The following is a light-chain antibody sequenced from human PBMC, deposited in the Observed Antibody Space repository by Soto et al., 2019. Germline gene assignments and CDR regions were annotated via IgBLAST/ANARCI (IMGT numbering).Light chain of an antibody. CDR1: QTISSW. CDR3: QPYSRLWS. CDR2: KAS. V-gene: IGKV1-5*03. J-gene: IGKJ1*01. Sequence: IHMSQSPSTLSGSVRDSFTRSFRASQTISSWLARYQQKPGKAPKLLIYKASSLESGVPPRFSGDGSGTEFTLTISSLPRDDFGIYYCQPYSRLWSFGQGTKVDI.